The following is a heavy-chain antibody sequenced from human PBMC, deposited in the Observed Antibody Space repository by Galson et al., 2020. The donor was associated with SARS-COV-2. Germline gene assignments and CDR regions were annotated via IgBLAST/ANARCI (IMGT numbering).Heavy chain of an antibody. V-gene: IGHV4-39*07. Sequence: SETLSLTCTVSGGSISSSSYYWGWIRQPPGKGLEWIGSIYYSGSTYYNPSLKSRVTISVDTSKNQFYLKLSSVTAADTAVYYCARDPPGEWLLSFDYWGQGTLVTVSS. J-gene: IGHJ4*02. CDR1: GGSISSSSYY. CDR3: ARDPPGEWLLSFDY. CDR2: IYYSGST. D-gene: IGHD3-3*01.